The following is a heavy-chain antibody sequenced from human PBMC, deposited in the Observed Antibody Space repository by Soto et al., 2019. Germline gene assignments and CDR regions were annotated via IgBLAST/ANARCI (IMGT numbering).Heavy chain of an antibody. CDR2: IRSKAYGGTT. J-gene: IGHJ5*02. CDR1: GFTFGDYA. CDR3: TRDLPIVVVPAADSDWFDP. Sequence: GGSLRLSCTASGFTFGDYAMSWFRQAPGKGLEWVGFIRSKAYGGTTEYAASVKGRFTISRDDSKSIAYLQMNSLKTEDTAVYYCTRDLPIVVVPAADSDWFDPWGQGTLVTGSS. V-gene: IGHV3-49*03. D-gene: IGHD2-2*01.